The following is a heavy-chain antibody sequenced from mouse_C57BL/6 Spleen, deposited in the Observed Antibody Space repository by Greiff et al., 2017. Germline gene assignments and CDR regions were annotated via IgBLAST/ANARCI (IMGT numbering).Heavy chain of an antibody. V-gene: IGHV1-42*01. CDR2: INPSTGGT. CDR1: GYSFTGYY. Sequence: VQLQQSGPELVKPGASVKISCKASGYSFTGYYMNWVKQSPEKSLEWIGEINPSTGGTTYNQKFKAKATLTVYKSSSTAYMQLKSLTSEDSAVYYCARRDGYYPYAMDYWGQGTSVTVSS. D-gene: IGHD2-3*01. J-gene: IGHJ4*01. CDR3: ARRDGYYPYAMDY.